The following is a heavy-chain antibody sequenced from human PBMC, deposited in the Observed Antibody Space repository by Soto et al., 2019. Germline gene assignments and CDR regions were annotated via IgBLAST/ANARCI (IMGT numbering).Heavy chain of an antibody. J-gene: IGHJ6*02. D-gene: IGHD3-16*01. Sequence: QVQLVESGGGLVKPGGSLRLSCAASGFTFSDYYMSWIRQAPGKGLEWVSYITVSGRTIFYADSVKGRFTISRDNAKNSLYLQMNSLRAYDTAVYYCARDGGPLSDYGMDVWGQGTTVTVSS. CDR1: GFTFSDYY. V-gene: IGHV3-11*01. CDR2: ITVSGRTI. CDR3: ARDGGPLSDYGMDV.